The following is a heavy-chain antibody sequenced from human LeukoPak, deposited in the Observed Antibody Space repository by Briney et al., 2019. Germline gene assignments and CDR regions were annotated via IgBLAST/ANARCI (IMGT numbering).Heavy chain of an antibody. CDR3: AKYCSGATCSGY. CDR2: IKESGDIT. V-gene: IGHV3-23*01. Sequence: GGSLRLSCAASGFTFSSYTMCWVRQAPGKGPEWVSGIKESGDITYYADSVKGRFTISRDNSKNTLYLQMNSLRAEDTAKYYCAKYCSGATCSGYWGQGTLLPSPQ. CDR1: GFTFSSYT. J-gene: IGHJ4*02. D-gene: IGHD2-15*01.